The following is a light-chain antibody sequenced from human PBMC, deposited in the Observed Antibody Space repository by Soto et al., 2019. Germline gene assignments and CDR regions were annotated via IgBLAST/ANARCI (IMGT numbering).Light chain of an antibody. CDR1: SSNIGAGYD. CDR2: ANS. V-gene: IGLV1-40*01. CDR3: QSYDSSLSGSV. J-gene: IGLJ2*01. Sequence: QSVLTQPPSVSGAPGQRVIISCTGSSSNIGAGYDVHWYQQLPGTAPKFLIYANSNRPSGVPDRFSGSKSFSSGSLAITGLQAEDEADYYCQSYDSSLSGSVFGGGTKLTVL.